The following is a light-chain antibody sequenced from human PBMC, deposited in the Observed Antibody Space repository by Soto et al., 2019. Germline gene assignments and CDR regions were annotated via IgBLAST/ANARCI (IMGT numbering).Light chain of an antibody. CDR2: GAS. CDR1: QSVSSSY. V-gene: IGKV3-20*01. Sequence: EIVLTQSPGTLSLSPGERATLSCRASQSVSSSYLAWYQQKPGQAPRLLIYGASSRATGIPDRFSGSGSGTDFTITISRLEPEVFALYYCQQYGSSPRTFGQGTKVEIK. CDR3: QQYGSSPRT. J-gene: IGKJ1*01.